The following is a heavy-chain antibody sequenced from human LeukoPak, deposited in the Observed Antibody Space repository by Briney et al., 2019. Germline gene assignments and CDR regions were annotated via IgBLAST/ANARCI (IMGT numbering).Heavy chain of an antibody. V-gene: IGHV3-23*01. CDR1: GFTFSSYA. CDR3: AKGAIYDFWSGPKYYFDY. CDR2: ISGSGGST. D-gene: IGHD3-3*01. Sequence: GGSLRLSCAASGFTFSSYAMSWVRQAPGKGLEWVSAISGSGGSTYYADSVKGRFTISIDNSKNTLYLQMNSLRAEDTAVYYCAKGAIYDFWSGPKYYFDYWGQGTLVTVSS. J-gene: IGHJ4*02.